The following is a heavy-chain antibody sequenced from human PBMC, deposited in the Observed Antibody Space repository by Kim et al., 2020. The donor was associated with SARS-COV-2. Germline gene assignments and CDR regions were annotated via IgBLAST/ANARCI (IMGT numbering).Heavy chain of an antibody. CDR1: GFSFSDAY. J-gene: IGHJ4*02. CDR3: TTDRGITARPIFDS. Sequence: GGSLRLFCAASGFSFSDAYLSWARQAPGKGLEWVGRIKSRSHGGTTDYAAPVKGRIAISRDDSENTLFLQMNSLKSEDTAMYYCTTDRGITARPIFDSWGQGALVTVSS. V-gene: IGHV3-15*01. CDR2: IKSRSHGGTT. D-gene: IGHD6-6*01.